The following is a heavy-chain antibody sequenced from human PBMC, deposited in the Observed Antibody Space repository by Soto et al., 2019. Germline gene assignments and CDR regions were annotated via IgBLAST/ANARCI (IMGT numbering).Heavy chain of an antibody. J-gene: IGHJ4*02. CDR2: ISSDSSSM. CDR1: GFSFSIYS. V-gene: IGHV3-48*02. Sequence: GGSLRLSCTASGFSFSIYSMNWARQAPGKGLEWVSYISSDSSSMYYADSVRGRFTISRDNAMRSLFLHMNSLRDEDTAVYYCARDGKGAAYTHGPYYFDYWGQGALVTVSS. D-gene: IGHD1-1*01. CDR3: ARDGKGAAYTHGPYYFDY.